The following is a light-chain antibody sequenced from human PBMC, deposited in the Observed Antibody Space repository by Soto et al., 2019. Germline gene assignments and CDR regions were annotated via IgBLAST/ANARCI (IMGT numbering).Light chain of an antibody. CDR2: AAS. CDR1: QGIGAW. Sequence: DIQMTQSPSSVSASVGDRVTITCRASQGIGAWLVWYQQKPGKAPKLLIYAASNLQSGVPSRFSGSGSGTDFTLTISSLQPEDFASYYCQQVNSFPLTFGGGTEVEIK. V-gene: IGKV1-12*01. CDR3: QQVNSFPLT. J-gene: IGKJ4*01.